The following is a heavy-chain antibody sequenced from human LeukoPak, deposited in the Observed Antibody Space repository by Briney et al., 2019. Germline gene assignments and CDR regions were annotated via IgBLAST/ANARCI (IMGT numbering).Heavy chain of an antibody. Sequence: GGSLRLSCAASGFTFSSYEMNWVRQAPGKGLEWVSYISSSGSTIYYADSVKGRSTISRDNAKNSLYLQMNSLRDEDTAVYFCARDHDFAFDYWGQGILVTVSS. D-gene: IGHD3/OR15-3a*01. CDR1: GFTFSSYE. V-gene: IGHV3-48*03. CDR3: ARDHDFAFDY. J-gene: IGHJ4*02. CDR2: ISSSGSTI.